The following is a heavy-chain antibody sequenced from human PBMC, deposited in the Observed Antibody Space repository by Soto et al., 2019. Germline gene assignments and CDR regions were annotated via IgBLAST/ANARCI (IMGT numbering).Heavy chain of an antibody. CDR2: ISDSGGRT. V-gene: IGHV3-23*01. CDR3: AEDALGDYSYYGMDV. Sequence: EVQLLESGGGLVQPGGSLRLSCAASGFTFNNYAMNWVRQAPGKGLEWVSSISDSGGRTYYADSVKGRFTISRDNSKNTLYLQMNSLRAEDTAIYYCAEDALGDYSYYGMDVWGQGTTVTVSS. J-gene: IGHJ6*02. CDR1: GFTFNNYA.